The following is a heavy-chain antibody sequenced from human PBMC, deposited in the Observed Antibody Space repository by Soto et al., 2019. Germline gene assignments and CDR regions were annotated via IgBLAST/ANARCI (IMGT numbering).Heavy chain of an antibody. D-gene: IGHD5-18*01. CDR3: ARVSRDTAMVWNWFDP. J-gene: IGHJ5*02. V-gene: IGHV1-2*02. CDR1: GYTFTGCY. CDR2: INPNSGGT. Sequence: ASVNVSCKSSGYTFTGCYIHWVRQAPGQGLEWMGWINPNSGGTNYAQKFQGRVTMTRDTSISTAYMELSRLRSDDTAVYYCARVSRDTAMVWNWFDPWGQGTLVTVSS.